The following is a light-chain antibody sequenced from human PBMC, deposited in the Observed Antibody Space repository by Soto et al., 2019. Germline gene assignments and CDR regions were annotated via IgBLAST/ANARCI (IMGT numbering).Light chain of an antibody. J-gene: IGLJ3*02. CDR1: SGSIANNY. CDR2: EDN. V-gene: IGLV6-57*01. CDR3: QSYDNNNHWV. Sequence: NFMLTQPHSVSESPGKTVTMSCTRSSGSIANNYVQWYQQCPGSSPTTVIYEDNQRPSGVPDRFSGSIDSSSHSASLTISGLKTEDEADYYCQSYDNNNHWVFGGGTKLTVL.